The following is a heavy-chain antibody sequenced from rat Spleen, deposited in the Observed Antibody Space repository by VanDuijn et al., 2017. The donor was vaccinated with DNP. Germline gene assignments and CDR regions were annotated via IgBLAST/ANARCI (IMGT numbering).Heavy chain of an antibody. D-gene: IGHD1-12*02. V-gene: IGHV5-25*01. Sequence: EVQLVESGGGLVQPGRSMKLSCAASGLTFSYSDLAWVRQAPTGGLEWVASIDSSDGSTYYRDSVKGRFTVSRDNAKSTLYLQMDSLGSEDTATYFCVSRAPGNYYYGGYFDYWGQGVMVTVSS. CDR1: GLTFSYSD. CDR2: IDSSDGST. J-gene: IGHJ2*01. CDR3: VSRAPGNYYYGGYFDY.